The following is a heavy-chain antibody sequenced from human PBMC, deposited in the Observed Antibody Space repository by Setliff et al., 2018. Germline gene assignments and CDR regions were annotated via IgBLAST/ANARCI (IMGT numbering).Heavy chain of an antibody. D-gene: IGHD3-16*01. CDR3: ARLPNYVWGSPVDY. V-gene: IGHV4-31*03. Sequence: PSETLSLTCTVSGGSISSGGYYWSWIRQHPGKGLEWIGYIYYSGSTYYNPSLKSRVTISVDTSKNQFSLTLSSVTAADTAVYYCARLPNYVWGSPVDYWGQGTPVTVSS. CDR1: GGSISSGGYY. CDR2: IYYSGST. J-gene: IGHJ4*02.